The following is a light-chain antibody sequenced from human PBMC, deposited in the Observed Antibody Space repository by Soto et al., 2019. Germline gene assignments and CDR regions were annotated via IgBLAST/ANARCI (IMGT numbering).Light chain of an antibody. CDR2: DET. Sequence: EILLTQSTGTLSLSPGARATLSCSASQSVSSYIAWSQQKPGQAPRLLIYDETHKATGIPARFSGSGSGTDFTLTISSLEPEDFAVYYCQQRSNWPITFGQGTRLVIK. CDR3: QQRSNWPIT. J-gene: IGKJ5*01. V-gene: IGKV3-11*01. CDR1: QSVSSY.